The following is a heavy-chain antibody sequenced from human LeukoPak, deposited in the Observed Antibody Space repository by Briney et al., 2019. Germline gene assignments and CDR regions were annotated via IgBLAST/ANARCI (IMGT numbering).Heavy chain of an antibody. Sequence: GGSLRLSCAASGFTFSSYWMHWVRQAPGKGLVWVSRINSDRSSTSYADSVKGRFTISRDNAKNTLYLQMNSLRVEDTAVYYCARGYYDSSGYFKVGYNWFDPWGQGTLVTVSS. CDR2: INSDRSST. CDR3: ARGYYDSSGYFKVGYNWFDP. CDR1: GFTFSSYW. J-gene: IGHJ5*02. V-gene: IGHV3-74*01. D-gene: IGHD3-22*01.